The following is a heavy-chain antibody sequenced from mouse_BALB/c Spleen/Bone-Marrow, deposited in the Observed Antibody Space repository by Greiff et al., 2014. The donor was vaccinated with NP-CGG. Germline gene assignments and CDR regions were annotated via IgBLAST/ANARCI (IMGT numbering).Heavy chain of an antibody. CDR1: GYTFTSYD. CDR2: IYPGDGST. Sequence: QVQLKESGPELVKPGALVKISCRASGYTFTSYDINWVKQRPGQGLEWIGWIYPGDGSTNCNEKFKGKATLTADNSSSTAYMQLSSLTSENSAVYFCARWNYGSRRGFDYWGQGTTLTVSS. V-gene: IGHV1S56*01. CDR3: ARWNYGSRRGFDY. J-gene: IGHJ2*01. D-gene: IGHD1-1*01.